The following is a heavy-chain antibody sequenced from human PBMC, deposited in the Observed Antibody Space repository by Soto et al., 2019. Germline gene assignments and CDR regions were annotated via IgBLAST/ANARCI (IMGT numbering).Heavy chain of an antibody. D-gene: IGHD5-12*01. V-gene: IGHV3-21*01. J-gene: IGHJ4*02. CDR3: ARHPKYSGYDYDPLAIY. CDR1: GFTFSSYS. CDR2: ISSSSSYI. Sequence: GGSLRLSCAASGFTFSSYSMNWVRQAPGKGLEWVSSISSSSSYIYYADSVKGRFTISRDNAKNSLYLQMNSLRAEDTAVYYCARHPKYSGYDYDPLAIYWGQGTLVTVSS.